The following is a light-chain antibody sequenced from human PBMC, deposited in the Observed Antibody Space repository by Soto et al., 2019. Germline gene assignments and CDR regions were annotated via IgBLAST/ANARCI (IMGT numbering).Light chain of an antibody. CDR3: KQYGSSGT. CDR2: GAS. J-gene: IGKJ1*01. Sequence: VLTQSPGTLSVSAGDRAALSCRDSQSVSRSYLAWYQQKPGQAPRLLIYGASSRATGIPDRFSGGGSGTDFTLTITRMEPEDFAVYYCKQYGSSGTFGQGTKVDIK. CDR1: QSVSRSY. V-gene: IGKV3-20*01.